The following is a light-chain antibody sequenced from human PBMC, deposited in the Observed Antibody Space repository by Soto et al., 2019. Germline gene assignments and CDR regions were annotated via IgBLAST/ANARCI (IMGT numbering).Light chain of an antibody. J-gene: IGKJ1*01. CDR2: DAS. CDR3: QNYNSDPWT. CDR1: QTIRRW. V-gene: IGKV1-5*01. Sequence: DIEMTQSPSTLSASVGDRLTITCRASQTIRRWLAWYQQRPGKAPKVLIYDASTLESGVTARFSGSGSETEFTLTISSLQPEDSATYYCQNYNSDPWTFGQGTKVEIK.